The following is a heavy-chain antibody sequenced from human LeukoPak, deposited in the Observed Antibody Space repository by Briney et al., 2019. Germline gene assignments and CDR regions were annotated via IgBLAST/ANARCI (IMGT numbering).Heavy chain of an antibody. CDR3: ARVPEDIVVVPAAIGRKRYYYYYMDV. D-gene: IGHD2-2*01. V-gene: IGHV4-4*07. J-gene: IGHJ6*03. Sequence: SETLSLTCTVSGGSISSYYWSWIRQPAGKGLEWIGRIYTSGSTNYNPSLKSRVTMSVDTSKNQFSLKLSSVTAADTAVYYCARVPEDIVVVPAAIGRKRYYYYYMDVWGKGPRSPSP. CDR2: IYTSGST. CDR1: GGSISSYY.